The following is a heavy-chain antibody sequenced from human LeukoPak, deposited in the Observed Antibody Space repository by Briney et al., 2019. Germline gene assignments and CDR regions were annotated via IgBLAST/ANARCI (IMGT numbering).Heavy chain of an antibody. J-gene: IGHJ1*01. CDR2: IYYSGST. V-gene: IGHV4-59*01. CDR3: ARDGAAAGEYFQH. Sequence: SETLSLTCTVSGGSISSYYWSWIRQPPGKGLEWIGYIYYSGSTNYNPSLKSRVTISVDTSKNQFSLRLSSVTAADTAVYYCARDGAAAGEYFQHWGQGTLVTVSS. CDR1: GGSISSYY. D-gene: IGHD6-13*01.